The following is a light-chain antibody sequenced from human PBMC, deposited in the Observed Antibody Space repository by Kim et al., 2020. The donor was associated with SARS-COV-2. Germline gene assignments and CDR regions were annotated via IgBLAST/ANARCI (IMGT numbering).Light chain of an antibody. CDR3: GSYTFSASLI. Sequence: QSALTQPASVSGSPGQSITISCTGTDYDIGYHYYVSWYQLHPGRVPKLIIYDVSERPSGVSDRFSGSKSGNTASLTISDLQAEDEADYYCGSYTFSASLIFGGGTRLTVL. CDR1: DYDIGYHYY. V-gene: IGLV2-14*03. J-gene: IGLJ2*01. CDR2: DVS.